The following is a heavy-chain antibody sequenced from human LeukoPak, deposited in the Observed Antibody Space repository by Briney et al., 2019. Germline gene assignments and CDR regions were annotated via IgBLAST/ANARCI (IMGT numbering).Heavy chain of an antibody. D-gene: IGHD2-15*01. CDR2: INPSGGST. CDR1: GYTFITYY. J-gene: IGHJ4*02. Sequence: GASVKVSCKASGYTFITYYMHWERQAPGQGLEWMGLINPSGGSTSYAQKFQGRVTMTRDTSTSTVYMELSSLRSEDTAVYYCARAPGRCSGNSCSSGGNFDHWGQGTQVTVSS. CDR3: ARAPGRCSGNSCSSGGNFDH. V-gene: IGHV1-46*01.